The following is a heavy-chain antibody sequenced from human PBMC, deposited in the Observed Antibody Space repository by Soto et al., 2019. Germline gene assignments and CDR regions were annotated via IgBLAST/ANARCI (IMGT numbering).Heavy chain of an antibody. J-gene: IGHJ4*02. V-gene: IGHV4-39*07. Sequence: PSETLSLTCTVSGGSITSSSFYWGWIRQPPGKGLEWIGIIYYSGSTNYNPSLKSRVTISVDTSKNQFSLKLTSVTAADTAVYYCARDKITGLFDYWGQGTLVTVSS. CDR1: GGSITSSSFY. CDR2: IYYSGST. D-gene: IGHD2-8*02. CDR3: ARDKITGLFDY.